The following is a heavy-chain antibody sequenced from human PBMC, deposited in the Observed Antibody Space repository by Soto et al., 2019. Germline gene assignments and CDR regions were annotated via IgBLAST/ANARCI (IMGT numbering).Heavy chain of an antibody. V-gene: IGHV3-23*01. Sequence: EVQLLESGGGLVQPGGSLRLSCAASGFTFSTYAMTWARQAPGKGLGWVSSISGSGGSTYYADSVKGRFTISRDNSKNTLYLQMNSLRAEDTAVYYCAKDGTYSSSWPYYFDYWGQGTLVTVSS. D-gene: IGHD6-13*01. CDR3: AKDGTYSSSWPYYFDY. J-gene: IGHJ4*02. CDR1: GFTFSTYA. CDR2: ISGSGGST.